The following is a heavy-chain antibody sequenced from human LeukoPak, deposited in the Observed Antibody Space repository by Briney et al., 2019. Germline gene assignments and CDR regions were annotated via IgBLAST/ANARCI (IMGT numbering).Heavy chain of an antibody. V-gene: IGHV3-30-3*01. CDR1: GFTFSSYD. Sequence: PGGSLRLSCAASGFTFSSYDMYWVRQAPGKGLEWVAVISYDGSSKYYADSVKGRFTISRDNSKNTLYVQMNSLRAEDTAVYYCARAVGISYYLDYWGQGTLVTVSS. J-gene: IGHJ4*02. CDR3: ARAVGISYYLDY. CDR2: ISYDGSSK. D-gene: IGHD4-23*01.